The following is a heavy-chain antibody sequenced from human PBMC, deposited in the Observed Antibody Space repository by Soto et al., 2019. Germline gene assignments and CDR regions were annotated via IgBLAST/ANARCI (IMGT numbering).Heavy chain of an antibody. D-gene: IGHD3-3*01. J-gene: IGHJ4*02. CDR3: ARDRVDFWSGTTYYFDY. V-gene: IGHV1-3*01. CDR2: INAGNGNT. CDR1: GYTFTSYA. Sequence: QVPLVQSGAEVKKPGASVKVSCKASGYTFTSYAMHWVRQAPGQRLEWMGWINAGNGNTKYSQKFQGRVTITRDTSASTAYMELSSLRSEDTAVYYCARDRVDFWSGTTYYFDYWGQGTLVTVSS.